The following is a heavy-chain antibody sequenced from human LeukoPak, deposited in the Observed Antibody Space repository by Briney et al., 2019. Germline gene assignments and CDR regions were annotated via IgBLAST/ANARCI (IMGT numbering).Heavy chain of an antibody. CDR3: AALVYRAALPYYFDY. CDR2: ISGSGDYT. D-gene: IGHD6-6*01. V-gene: IGHV3-23*01. CDR1: GFTFSSYA. Sequence: PGGSLRLSCEASGFTFSSYAMTWVRQAPGKGLEWVSTISGSGDYTYYADSVKGRFTISRDNSKNTLYLQMNSLRAEDTAVYYCAALVYRAALPYYFDYWGQGTLVTVSS. J-gene: IGHJ4*02.